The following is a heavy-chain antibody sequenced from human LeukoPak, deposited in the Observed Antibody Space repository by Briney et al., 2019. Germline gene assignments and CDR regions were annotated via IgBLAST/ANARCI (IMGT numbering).Heavy chain of an antibody. J-gene: IGHJ4*02. CDR3: ARDYSNYIIDY. D-gene: IGHD4-11*01. Sequence: SETLSLTCTVSGGSISNYYWSWIRQPPGKGLEWIGYVYYSGSTNYNPSLKSRVTISVDTSKNQFSLTLSAVTAADTAVYYCARDYSNYIIDYWGQGTLVTVSS. V-gene: IGHV4-59*01. CDR2: VYYSGST. CDR1: GGSISNYY.